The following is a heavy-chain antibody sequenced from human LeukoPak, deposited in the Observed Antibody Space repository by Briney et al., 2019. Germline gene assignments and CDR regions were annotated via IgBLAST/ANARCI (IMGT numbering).Heavy chain of an antibody. CDR2: ISGSGGST. Sequence: GGSLRLSCAASGFTFSSYAMSWVRQAPGKGLEWVSAISGSGGSTYYADSVKGRFTISRDNSKNTLYLQMDSLRAEDTAVYYCAKDEYYYNSSGYYFNDYWGQGTLVTVSS. D-gene: IGHD3-22*01. J-gene: IGHJ4*02. CDR1: GFTFSSYA. CDR3: AKDEYYYNSSGYYFNDY. V-gene: IGHV3-23*01.